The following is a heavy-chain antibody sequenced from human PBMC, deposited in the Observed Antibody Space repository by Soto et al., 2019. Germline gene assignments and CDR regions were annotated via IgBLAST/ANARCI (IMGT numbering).Heavy chain of an antibody. CDR3: AIVDTAMVTRYYGMDV. CDR2: IIPIFGTA. V-gene: IGHV1-69*01. CDR1: GGTFSSYA. Sequence: QVQLVQSGAEVKKPGSSVKVSCKASGGTFSSYAISWVRQAPGQGLEWMGGIIPIFGTANYAQKFQGRVTITADESTSTAYMELSSLRSEDTAVSYCAIVDTAMVTRYYGMDVWGQGTTVTVSS. J-gene: IGHJ6*02. D-gene: IGHD5-18*01.